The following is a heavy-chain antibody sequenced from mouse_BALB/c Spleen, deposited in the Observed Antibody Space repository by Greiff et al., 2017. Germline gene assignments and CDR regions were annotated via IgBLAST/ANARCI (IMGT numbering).Heavy chain of an antibody. D-gene: IGHD3-1*01. Sequence: DVHLVESGPGLVKPSQSLSLTCTVTGYSITSDYAWNWIRQFPGNKLEWMGYISYSGSTSYNPSLKSRISITRDTSKNQFFLQLNSVTTEDTATYYCARYLGLRAMDYWGQGTSVTVSS. V-gene: IGHV3-2*02. J-gene: IGHJ4*01. CDR3: ARYLGLRAMDY. CDR2: ISYSGST. CDR1: GYSITSDYA.